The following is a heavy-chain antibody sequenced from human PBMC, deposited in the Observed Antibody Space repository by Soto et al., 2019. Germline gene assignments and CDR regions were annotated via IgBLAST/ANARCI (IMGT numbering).Heavy chain of an antibody. J-gene: IGHJ1*01. D-gene: IGHD6-19*01. CDR2: ISSSSSYI. V-gene: IGHV3-21*01. CDR1: GVTFSSYG. CDR3: ASIAVAGTRYFQH. Sequence: GGSLRLSCAASGVTFSSYGMNWVRQAPGKGLEWVSSISSSSSYIYYADSVKGRFTISRDNAKNSLYLQMNSLRAEDTAVYYCASIAVAGTRYFQHWGQGTLVTVSS.